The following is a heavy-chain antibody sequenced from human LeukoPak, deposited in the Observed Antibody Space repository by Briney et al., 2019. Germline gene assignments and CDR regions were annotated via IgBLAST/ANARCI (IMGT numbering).Heavy chain of an antibody. Sequence: SETLSLTCTVSGGSISSYYWSWIRQPPGKGLEWIGYTYYSGSTNYNPSLKSRVTISVDTSKNQFSLILNSVTAADTAVYYCARVDYYDSSVFDYWGQGTLVTVSS. CDR1: GGSISSYY. D-gene: IGHD3-22*01. J-gene: IGHJ4*02. CDR2: TYYSGST. V-gene: IGHV4-59*01. CDR3: ARVDYYDSSVFDY.